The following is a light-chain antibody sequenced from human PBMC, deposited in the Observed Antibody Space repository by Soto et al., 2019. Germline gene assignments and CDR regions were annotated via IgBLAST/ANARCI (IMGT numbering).Light chain of an antibody. CDR1: SSDVGGSKY. J-gene: IGLJ1*01. V-gene: IGLV2-14*01. CDR3: TSYTTSTARV. CDR2: EVG. Sequence: QSALTHPASASWSPGQSITISCTGTSSDVGGSKYVSWYQHHPGKAPKLLIYEVGDRPSGVSNRFSGSKSGNTASLTISGLQAEEDADYYCTSYTTSTARVFGTGTKVTXL.